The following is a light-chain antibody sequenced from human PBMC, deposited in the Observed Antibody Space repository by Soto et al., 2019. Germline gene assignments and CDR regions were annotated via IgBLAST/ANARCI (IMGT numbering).Light chain of an antibody. J-gene: IGKJ4*01. CDR3: QQANSPFT. V-gene: IGKV1-12*01. Sequence: DIQLTQSPSPVSASVGDRVTITCRASQGISTWLAWYQQKPGKGPKLLIHSASSLQTGVPSRFRGLGSGTDFTLTISSLQPEDFATYYCQQANSPFTFGGGTRVDIK. CDR1: QGISTW. CDR2: SAS.